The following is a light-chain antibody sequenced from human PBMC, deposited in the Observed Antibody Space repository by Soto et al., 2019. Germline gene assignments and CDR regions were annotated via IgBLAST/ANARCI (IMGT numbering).Light chain of an antibody. CDR3: QHYSRTLPWT. V-gene: IGKV3-20*01. CDR2: GTS. J-gene: IGKJ1*01. Sequence: EIVLTQSTGTLSLSPGETATLSCRASQNVGTNFLAWYQQKPGQAPRLLMFGTSNRATDIPDRFGGSGSGNDFTLTISRLEPEDVAVYYFQHYSRTLPWTFGQGTKVEIK. CDR1: QNVGTNF.